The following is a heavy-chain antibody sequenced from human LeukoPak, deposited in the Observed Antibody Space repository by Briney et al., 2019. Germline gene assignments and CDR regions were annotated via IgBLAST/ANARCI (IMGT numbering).Heavy chain of an antibody. CDR1: GYLFISYG. V-gene: IGHV1-18*01. CDR3: AKDLYSSLSGSEVFDV. CDR2: ISAYNGQT. Sequence: ASVKVSCKASGYLFISYGINWVRQAPGQGLEWMGWISAYNGQTNYAQEFQGRVTMTTDTSTTTAYMELTGLRFNDTAVYYCAKDLYSSLSGSEVFDVWGQGTRVTVSS. D-gene: IGHD3-10*01. J-gene: IGHJ3*01.